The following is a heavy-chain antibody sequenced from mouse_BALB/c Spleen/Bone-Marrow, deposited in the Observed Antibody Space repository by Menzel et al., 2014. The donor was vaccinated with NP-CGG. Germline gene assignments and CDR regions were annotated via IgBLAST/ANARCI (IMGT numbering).Heavy chain of an antibody. CDR1: GFSLTGYG. J-gene: IGHJ4*01. Sequence: QVQLKQSGPGLVSPSQSLSITCTVSGFSLTGYGVNWVRQPPGKGLEWLGMIWGDGSTDYNSALKSRLSISKDNSKSQVFLKMNSLQTDDTARHYCARALYDYDDLYCAMDYWGQGTSVTVSS. D-gene: IGHD2-4*01. V-gene: IGHV2-6-7*01. CDR2: IWGDGST. CDR3: ARALYDYDDLYCAMDY.